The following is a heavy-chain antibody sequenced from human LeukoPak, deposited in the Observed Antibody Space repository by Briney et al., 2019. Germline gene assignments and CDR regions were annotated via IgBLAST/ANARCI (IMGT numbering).Heavy chain of an antibody. D-gene: IGHD6-13*01. Sequence: ASVKVSCKASGYTFTGYYMHWVRQAPGQGLEWMGWINPNSGGTNYAQKFQGWVTMTRDTSISTAYMELSRLRSDDTAVYYCASGIAAAGTDYFDYWGQGTLVTVSS. J-gene: IGHJ4*02. CDR1: GYTFTGYY. CDR3: ASGIAAAGTDYFDY. CDR2: INPNSGGT. V-gene: IGHV1-2*04.